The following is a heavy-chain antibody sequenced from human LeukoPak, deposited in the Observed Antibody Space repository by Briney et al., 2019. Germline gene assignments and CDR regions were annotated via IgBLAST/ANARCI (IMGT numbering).Heavy chain of an antibody. CDR2: ISSDGSIA. CDR3: XRADYGGNSDFHY. V-gene: IGHV3-74*01. J-gene: IGHJ4*02. CDR1: GFTFSTYW. D-gene: IGHD4-23*01. Sequence: GGSLRLSCAASGFTFSTYWMHWVRQAPGKGLVWVSRISSDGSIAINADSVEGRFTVSRDNAKNTLYLQMNSLRVEDTAVYYXXRADYGGNSDFHYWGQGTLVTVSS.